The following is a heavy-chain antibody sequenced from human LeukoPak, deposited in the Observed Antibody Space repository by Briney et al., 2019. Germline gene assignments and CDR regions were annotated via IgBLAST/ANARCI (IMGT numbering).Heavy chain of an antibody. CDR3: AKGTRITMVRVNWFDP. D-gene: IGHD3-10*01. CDR2: IYSGGGT. CDR1: GFTFNTYS. V-gene: IGHV3-NL1*01. J-gene: IGHJ5*02. Sequence: GGSLRLSCAASGFTFNTYSMNWVRQAPGKGLEWVSVIYSGGGTYYADSVKGRFTISRDNSKNTLYLQMNSLRAEDTAVYYCAKGTRITMVRVNWFDPWGQGTLVTVSS.